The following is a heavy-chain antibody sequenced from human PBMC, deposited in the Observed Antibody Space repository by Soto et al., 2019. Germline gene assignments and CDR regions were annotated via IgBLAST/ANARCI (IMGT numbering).Heavy chain of an antibody. D-gene: IGHD6-13*01. V-gene: IGHV3-30*18. CDR2: ISYDGSNK. CDR3: AKDRGSSCMSTDFDY. CDR1: GFTFSSYG. J-gene: IGHJ4*02. Sequence: GGSLRLSCAASGFTFSSYGMHWVRQAPGKGLEWVAIISYDGSNKYYADSVKGRFTISRDNSRNTLDLQMNSLRAEDTAVYYCAKDRGSSCMSTDFDYWGQGTLVTVSS.